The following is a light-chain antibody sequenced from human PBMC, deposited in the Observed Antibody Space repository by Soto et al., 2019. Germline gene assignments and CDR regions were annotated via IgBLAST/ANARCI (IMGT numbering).Light chain of an antibody. J-gene: IGKJ4*01. Sequence: DIQLTQSPSFLSASVGDRVTITCRASQGISSYLAWYQQKPGKAPKVLIYAASTLQSGVPSRFSGSGSGTEFTLTISSLQPEDFAVYYCQQYGSSPALTFGGGTKVEIK. CDR3: QQYGSSPALT. CDR2: AAS. V-gene: IGKV1-9*01. CDR1: QGISSY.